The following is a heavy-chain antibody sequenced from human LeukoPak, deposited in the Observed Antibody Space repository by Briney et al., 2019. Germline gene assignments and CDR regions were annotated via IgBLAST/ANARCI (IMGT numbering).Heavy chain of an antibody. J-gene: IGHJ4*02. CDR3: AKAVFGYSSSWYFDE. Sequence: AGGSLRLSCAASGFTVADNYMNWVRQAPGKGLDWVSLIYVDGNTNYAESVKGRFTISRDNSNNMVFLQMTSLRGEDTAVYFCAKAVFGYSSSWYFDEWGQGTLVTVSS. D-gene: IGHD6-13*01. V-gene: IGHV3-53*01. CDR1: GFTVADNY. CDR2: IYVDGNT.